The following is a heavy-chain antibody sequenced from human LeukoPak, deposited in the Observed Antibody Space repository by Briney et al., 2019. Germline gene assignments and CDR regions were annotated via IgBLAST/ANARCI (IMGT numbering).Heavy chain of an antibody. V-gene: IGHV1-69*05. CDR1: GGTFSSYA. CDR3: ARDNYAGANWFDP. D-gene: IGHD1-7*01. CDR2: IIPIFGTA. J-gene: IGHJ5*02. Sequence: SVRVSRKASGGTFSSYAISWVRQAPGQGLEWMGGIIPIFGTANYAQKFQGRVTITTDESTSTAYMELSSLRSEDTAVYYCARDNYAGANWFDPWGQGTLVTVSS.